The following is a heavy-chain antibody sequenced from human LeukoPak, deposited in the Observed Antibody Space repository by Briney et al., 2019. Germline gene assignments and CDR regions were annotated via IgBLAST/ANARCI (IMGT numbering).Heavy chain of an antibody. J-gene: IGHJ4*02. CDR3: ATDNYDILSGYFDY. CDR1: GGTFISYA. D-gene: IGHD3-9*01. V-gene: IGHV1-69*05. CDR2: IIPIFGTA. Sequence: ASVKFSCKASGGTFISYAISWVRQAPGQGLEWMGGIIPIFGTANYSQKFQGRVTITTDESTSTAYMELSSLRSEDTAVYYCATDNYDILSGYFDYWGQGTLVTVSS.